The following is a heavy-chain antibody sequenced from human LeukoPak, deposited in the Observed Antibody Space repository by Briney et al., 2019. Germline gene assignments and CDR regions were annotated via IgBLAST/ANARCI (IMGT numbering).Heavy chain of an antibody. V-gene: IGHV1-8*03. CDR3: ARRVRDYGGSYYFDY. Sequence: ASVKTSCKASGYTFTSYDINWVRQATGQGLEWMGWMNPNSGNTGYAQKFQGRVTITRHTSISTAYMELSSLRSEDTAVYYCARRVRDYGGSYYFDYWGQGTLVTVSS. CDR2: MNPNSGNT. CDR1: GYTFTSYD. J-gene: IGHJ4*02. D-gene: IGHD4-23*01.